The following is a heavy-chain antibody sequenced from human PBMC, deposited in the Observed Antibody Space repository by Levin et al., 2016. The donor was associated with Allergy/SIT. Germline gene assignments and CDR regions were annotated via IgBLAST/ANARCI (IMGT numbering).Heavy chain of an antibody. D-gene: IGHD6-13*01. CDR3: ARGGAAAAGTNWFDP. V-gene: IGHV1-2*02. J-gene: IGHJ5*02. CDR1: GYTFTGYY. Sequence: ASVKVSCKASGYTFTGYYMHWVRQAPGQGLEWMGWINPNSGGTNYAQKFQGRVTMTRDTSISTAYMELSRLRSDDTAVYYCARGGAAAAGTNWFDPWGQGTLVTVSS. CDR2: INPNSGGT.